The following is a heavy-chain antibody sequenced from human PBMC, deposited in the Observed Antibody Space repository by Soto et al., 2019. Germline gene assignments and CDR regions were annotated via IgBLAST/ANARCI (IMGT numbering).Heavy chain of an antibody. J-gene: IGHJ6*02. V-gene: IGHV1-58*02. D-gene: IGHD5-12*01. CDR1: GGTFSSSA. CDR3: AAANSGYDSYYYYGMDV. CDR2: IVVGSGNT. Sequence: AVEVSSKASGGTFSSSAMQWVRQARGQRLEWIGWIVVGSGNTNYAQKFQERVTITRDMSTSTAYMELSSLRSEDTAVYYCAAANSGYDSYYYYGMDVWGQGTTVTVSS.